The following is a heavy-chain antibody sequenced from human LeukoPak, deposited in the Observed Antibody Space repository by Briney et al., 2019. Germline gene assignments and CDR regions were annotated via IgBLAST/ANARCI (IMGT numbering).Heavy chain of an antibody. CDR1: GFTFSNAW. CDR3: STTYYYDSSEGY. V-gene: IGHV3-15*07. CDR2: IKSKTDGGTT. Sequence: GGSLRLSCAASGFTFSNAWMNWVRQAPGKGLEWVGRIKSKTDGGTTDYAAPVKGRFTITRDDSKNTLYLQMNSLKTEDTAVYYCSTTYYYDSSEGYWGQGTLVTVSS. J-gene: IGHJ4*02. D-gene: IGHD3-22*01.